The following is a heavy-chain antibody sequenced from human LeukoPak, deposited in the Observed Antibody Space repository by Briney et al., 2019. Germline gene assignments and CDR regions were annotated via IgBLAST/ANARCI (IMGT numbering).Heavy chain of an antibody. CDR3: AREGRILWFGELTLRY. J-gene: IGHJ4*02. CDR2: INAGNGNT. D-gene: IGHD3-10*01. CDR1: GYTFTSCA. V-gene: IGHV1-3*01. Sequence: GASVKVSCKASGYTFTSCAMHWVRQAPGQRLEWMGWINAGNGNTKYSQKFQGRVTITRDTSASTAYMELSSLRSEDTAVYYCAREGRILWFGELTLRYWGQGTLVTVSS.